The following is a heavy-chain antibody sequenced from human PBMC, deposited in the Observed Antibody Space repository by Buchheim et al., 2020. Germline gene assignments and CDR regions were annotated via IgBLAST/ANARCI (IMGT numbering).Heavy chain of an antibody. CDR3: ARVKKGDYDFWSGSSRLYYYYYMDV. J-gene: IGHJ6*03. D-gene: IGHD3-3*01. CDR2: ISSSGNTI. V-gene: IGHV3-48*03. CDR1: GFTFGRYE. Sequence: EVQLVESGGDLVQPGGSLRLSCAASGFTFGRYEMNWVRQAPGKGLEWVSYISSSGNTINYADSVKGRFTISRDNATNSLYLHMNSLRAEDTAVYYCARVKKGDYDFWSGSSRLYYYYYMDVWGKGTT.